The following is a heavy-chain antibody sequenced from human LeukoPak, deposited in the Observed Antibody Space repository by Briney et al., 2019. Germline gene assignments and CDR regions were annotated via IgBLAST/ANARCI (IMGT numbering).Heavy chain of an antibody. CDR1: GYTLTELS. J-gene: IGHJ3*02. D-gene: IGHD2-2*01. Sequence: ASVKVSCKVSGYTLTELSMHWVRQAPGKGLEWMGGFDPEDGETIYAQKFQGRVTMTEDTSTDTAYMELSRLRSDDTAVFYCAREGCSSSSCRDGFDIWGQGTMVTVS. V-gene: IGHV1-24*01. CDR2: FDPEDGET. CDR3: AREGCSSSSCRDGFDI.